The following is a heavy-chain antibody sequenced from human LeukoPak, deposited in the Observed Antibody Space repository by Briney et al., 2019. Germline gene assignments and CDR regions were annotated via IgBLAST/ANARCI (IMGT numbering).Heavy chain of an antibody. V-gene: IGHV1-18*01. Sequence: ASVKVSCKASGYTFTSYGISWVRQAPGQGLEWMGWISAYNGNTNYAQKLQGRVTMTTDTSTSTAYMELRSVRSDDTAVYYCATLRTYCSSTSCYSWFDPWGQGTLVTVSS. CDR3: ATLRTYCSSTSCYSWFDP. D-gene: IGHD2-2*02. CDR1: GYTFTSYG. J-gene: IGHJ5*02. CDR2: ISAYNGNT.